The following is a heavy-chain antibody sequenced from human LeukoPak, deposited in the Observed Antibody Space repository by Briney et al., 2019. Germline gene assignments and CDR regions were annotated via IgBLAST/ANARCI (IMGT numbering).Heavy chain of an antibody. CDR2: INHSGST. Sequence: SETLSLTCTVSGGSISSYYWSWIRQPPGKGLEWIGEINHSGSTNYNPSLKSRVTISVDTSKNQFSLKLSSVTAADTAVYYCARGRLGYSYGYFDYWGQGTLVTVSS. CDR3: ARGRLGYSYGYFDY. V-gene: IGHV4-34*01. D-gene: IGHD5-18*01. CDR1: GGSISSYY. J-gene: IGHJ4*02.